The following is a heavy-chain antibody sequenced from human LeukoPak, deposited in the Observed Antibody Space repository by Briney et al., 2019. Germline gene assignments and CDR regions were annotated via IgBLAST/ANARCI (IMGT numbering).Heavy chain of an antibody. V-gene: IGHV4-34*01. CDR1: GGSISGYY. Sequence: PSETLSLTCAVYGGSISGYYWSWIRQPPGKGLEWIGETNHSGSTNYNPSLKSRVTISVDTSKNQFSLKLSSVTAADTAVYYCARGLNGDYGVSGWFDPWGQGTLVTVSS. CDR3: ARGLNGDYGVSGWFDP. CDR2: TNHSGST. J-gene: IGHJ5*02. D-gene: IGHD4-17*01.